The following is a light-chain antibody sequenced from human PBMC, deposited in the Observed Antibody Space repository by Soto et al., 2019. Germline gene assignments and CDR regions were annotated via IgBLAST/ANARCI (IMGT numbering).Light chain of an antibody. Sequence: QSVLTQPASVSGSPGQSITISCTGTSSDVGSYNYVSWYQQHPGKAPKLMIYDVTNRPSGVSNRFSGSKSGNTASLTISGLQAEDEAVYYCSSYSSSSLRVFGTVTKVTV. CDR2: DVT. V-gene: IGLV2-14*01. J-gene: IGLJ1*01. CDR1: SSDVGSYNY. CDR3: SSYSSSSLRV.